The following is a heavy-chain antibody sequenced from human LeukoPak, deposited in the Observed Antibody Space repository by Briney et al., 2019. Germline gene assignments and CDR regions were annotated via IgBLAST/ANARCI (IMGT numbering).Heavy chain of an antibody. CDR1: GGSISSHY. Sequence: SETLSLTCTVSGGSISSHYWSWIRQPPGKGLEWIGYVSDSGSTNYNPSLKSRVTVSVDTSKDQFSLKLTSVTAADTAVYYCARVGTLEDVWGQGTTVTVSS. J-gene: IGHJ6*02. CDR3: ARVGTLEDV. V-gene: IGHV4-59*11. CDR2: VSDSGST. D-gene: IGHD3-16*01.